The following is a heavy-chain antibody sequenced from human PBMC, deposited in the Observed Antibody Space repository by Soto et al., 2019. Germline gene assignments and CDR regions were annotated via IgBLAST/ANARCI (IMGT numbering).Heavy chain of an antibody. CDR1: GGSISSSNW. CDR2: IYHSGST. CDR3: ARVWTTVTNWFDP. D-gene: IGHD4-17*01. Sequence: PSETLSLTCAVSGGSISSSNWWSWVRQPPGKGLEWIGEIYHSGSTNYNPSLKSRVTISVDKSKNQFSLKLSSVTAADTAVYYCARVWTTVTNWFDPWGQGTLVNVSS. J-gene: IGHJ5*02. V-gene: IGHV4-4*02.